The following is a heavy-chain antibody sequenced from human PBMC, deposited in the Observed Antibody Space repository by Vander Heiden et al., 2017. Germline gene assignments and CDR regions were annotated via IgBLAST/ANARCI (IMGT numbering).Heavy chain of an antibody. CDR3: ARYCSSTSCYKFDS. D-gene: IGHD2-2*01. V-gene: IGHV1-8*01. J-gene: IGHJ4*02. CDR2: MDPKTGKT. Sequence: QEQLVQSGAEVKTPGASVQVSCKASGYTFSNYEINWVRQAAGHGLEWVGWMDPKTGKTGYAQKFQGRVTMTRNTSISTVYMELSSLRSEDTAVYYCARYCSSTSCYKFDSWGQGTLVSVSS. CDR1: GYTFSNYE.